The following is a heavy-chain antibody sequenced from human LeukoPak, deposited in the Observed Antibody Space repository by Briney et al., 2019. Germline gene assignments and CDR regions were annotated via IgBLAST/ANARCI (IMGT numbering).Heavy chain of an antibody. J-gene: IGHJ4*02. V-gene: IGHV4-59*11. Sequence: SETLSLTCTVSGGSITSHYWSCIRHPPGKALEWIGYIDHSGSTNYNPSLTSRVTISVDTSKNQFSLKLTYVTAADTAVYYCARDPSGYDYYFDYWGQGSLVTVSS. D-gene: IGHD5-12*01. CDR2: IDHSGST. CDR1: GGSITSHY. CDR3: ARDPSGYDYYFDY.